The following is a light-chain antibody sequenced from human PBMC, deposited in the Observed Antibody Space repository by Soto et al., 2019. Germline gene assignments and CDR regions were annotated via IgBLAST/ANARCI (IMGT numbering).Light chain of an antibody. Sequence: IVLTQSPGTLSLSPGEGATLSCRASQPVNSGYLAWYQQKPGQAPRLLMYGVSTRDTGIPERFSGSGAGTDFTLTISRLEHGDFAVYYCQVYGSSPKTFGHGTKVEFK. CDR2: GVS. V-gene: IGKV3-20*01. CDR1: QPVNSGY. CDR3: QVYGSSPKT. J-gene: IGKJ1*01.